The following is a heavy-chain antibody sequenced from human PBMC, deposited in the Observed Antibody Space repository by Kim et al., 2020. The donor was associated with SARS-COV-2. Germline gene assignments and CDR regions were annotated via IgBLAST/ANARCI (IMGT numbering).Heavy chain of an antibody. J-gene: IGHJ6*02. Sequence: SETLSLTCTVSGGSISSGGYYWSWIRQHPGKGLEWIGYIYYSGSTYYNPSLKSRVTISVDTSKNQFSLKLSSVTAADTAVYYCARGYYSSSWSPYYYYGMDVWGQGTTVTVSS. CDR1: GGSISSGGYY. V-gene: IGHV4-31*03. CDR2: IYYSGST. CDR3: ARGYYSSSWSPYYYYGMDV. D-gene: IGHD6-13*01.